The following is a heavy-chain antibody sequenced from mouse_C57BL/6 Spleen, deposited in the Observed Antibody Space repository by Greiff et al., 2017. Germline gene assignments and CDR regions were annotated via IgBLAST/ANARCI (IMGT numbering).Heavy chain of an antibody. D-gene: IGHD4-1*01. CDR3: ARGTGTPYYAMDY. J-gene: IGHJ4*01. CDR2: IWSDGST. CDR1: GFSLTSYG. V-gene: IGHV2-6*03. Sequence: VKVVESGPGLVAPSQSLSITCTVSGFSLTSYGVHWVRQPPGKGLEWLVVIWSDGSTTYNSALKSRLSISKDNSKSQVFLKMNSLQTDDTAMYYCARGTGTPYYAMDYWGQGTSVTVSS.